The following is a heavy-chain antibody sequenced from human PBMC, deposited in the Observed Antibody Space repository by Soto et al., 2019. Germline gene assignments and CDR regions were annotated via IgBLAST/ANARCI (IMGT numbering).Heavy chain of an antibody. CDR3: ATSVNSAMAFDY. J-gene: IGHJ4*02. CDR2: INPNGGIT. V-gene: IGHV1-46*01. D-gene: IGHD5-18*01. Sequence: ASVKVSCKASGYSFTHYYIHWVRQAPGQGLEWMGIINPNGGITTYAQKFRAGFTMTRDTSTSTVYLELSSLRSEDSAIYYCATSVNSAMAFDYWGQGTLVTVSS. CDR1: GYSFTHYY.